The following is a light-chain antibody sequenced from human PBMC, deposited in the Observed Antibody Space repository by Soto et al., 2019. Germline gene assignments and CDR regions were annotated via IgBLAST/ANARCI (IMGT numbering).Light chain of an antibody. CDR1: QSIFXY. J-gene: IGKJ3*01. V-gene: IGKV3-11*01. CDR3: QQRSNLPWT. CDR2: DAS. Sequence: EIVLTQSPATLXLSPGERATXSXXASQSIFXYLAWFQQKPGQAPRLLIYDASNSATGIPARFSGSGSVTDFTRTISSLEPEDFAVYYCQQRSNLPWTFGPGTKVDIK.